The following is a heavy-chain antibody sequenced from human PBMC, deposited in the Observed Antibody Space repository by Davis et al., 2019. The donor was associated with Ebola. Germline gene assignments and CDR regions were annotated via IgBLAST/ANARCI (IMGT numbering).Heavy chain of an antibody. CDR3: ARRRIVRGVVFHDFYDYGMDV. CDR1: GGSFSGYY. CDR2: INHSGST. Sequence: PGGSLRLSCAIYGGSFSGYYWSWIRQPPGKGLEWIGEINHSGSTNYNPSLKSRVTISVDTSKNQFSLKLSSVTVADTAVYYCARRRIVRGVVFHDFYDYGMDVWGRGTTVSVSS. J-gene: IGHJ6*04. V-gene: IGHV4-34*01. D-gene: IGHD3-10*02.